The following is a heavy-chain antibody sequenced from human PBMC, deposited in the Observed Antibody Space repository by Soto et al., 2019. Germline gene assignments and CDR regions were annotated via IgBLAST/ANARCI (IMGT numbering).Heavy chain of an antibody. D-gene: IGHD4-17*01. CDR2: IIPIFGTA. V-gene: IGHV1-69*01. J-gene: IGHJ5*02. Sequence: QVQLVQSGAEVKKPGSSVKVSCKASGGTFSSYAISWVRQAPGQGLEWMGGIIPIFGTANYAQKFQGRVTITADESTSTADMELSSLRSEDTAVYYCAREETTVVTPFRWFDPWGQGTLVTVSS. CDR1: GGTFSSYA. CDR3: AREETTVVTPFRWFDP.